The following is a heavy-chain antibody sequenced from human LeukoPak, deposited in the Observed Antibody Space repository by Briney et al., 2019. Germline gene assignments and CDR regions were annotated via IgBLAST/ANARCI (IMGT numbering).Heavy chain of an antibody. Sequence: SETLSLTCAVYGGSFSGYYWSWIRQPPGKGLEWIGEINHSGSTNYNPSLKSRVTISVDTSKNQFSLKLSSVTAADTAVYYCARDQQYYYDSSGLYHSDAFDIWGQGTMVTVSS. CDR1: GGSFSGYY. CDR3: ARDQQYYYDSSGLYHSDAFDI. V-gene: IGHV4-34*01. CDR2: INHSGST. D-gene: IGHD3-22*01. J-gene: IGHJ3*02.